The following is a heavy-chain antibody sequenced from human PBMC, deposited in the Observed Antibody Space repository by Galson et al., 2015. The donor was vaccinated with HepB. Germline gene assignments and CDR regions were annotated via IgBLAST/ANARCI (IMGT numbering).Heavy chain of an antibody. J-gene: IGHJ4*02. CDR2: MNPNSGNT. D-gene: IGHD3-22*01. Sequence: SVKVSCKASGYTFTSYDINWVRQATGQGLEWMGWMNPNSGNTGYAQKLQGRVTMTRNTSISTAYMELSSLRSEDTAVYYCARGLYDSSGYYYWGQATLVTVSS. CDR3: ARGLYDSSGYYY. V-gene: IGHV1-8*01. CDR1: GYTFTSYD.